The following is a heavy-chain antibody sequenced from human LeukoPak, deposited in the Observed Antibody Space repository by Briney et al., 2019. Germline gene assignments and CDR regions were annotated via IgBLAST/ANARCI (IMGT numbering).Heavy chain of an antibody. D-gene: IGHD5-12*01. CDR3: AKEDIGQQYYCYYMDV. J-gene: IGHJ6*03. V-gene: IGHV3-30*18. CDR2: ISYDGSNK. CDR1: GFTFSSYG. Sequence: GGSLRLSCAASGFTFSSYGMHWVRQAPGKGLEWVAVISYDGSNKYYADSAKGRFTISRDNSKNTLYLQMNSLRAEDTAVYYCAKEDIGQQYYCYYMDVWGKGTTVTVSS.